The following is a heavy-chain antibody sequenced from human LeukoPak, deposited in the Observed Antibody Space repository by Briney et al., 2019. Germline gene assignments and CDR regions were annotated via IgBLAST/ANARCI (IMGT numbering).Heavy chain of an antibody. CDR1: GHTFRNYA. V-gene: IGHV3-30*14. Sequence: GGSLRLSCAASGHTFRNYAMHWVRQAPGKGLEWVAVISYDGNDKYYADSVKGRFTISRDDSKDTLYLQMNSLRPDDTAVYYCATAGVAPGDYWGQGTLVTVSS. J-gene: IGHJ4*02. D-gene: IGHD3-3*01. CDR2: ISYDGNDK. CDR3: ATAGVAPGDY.